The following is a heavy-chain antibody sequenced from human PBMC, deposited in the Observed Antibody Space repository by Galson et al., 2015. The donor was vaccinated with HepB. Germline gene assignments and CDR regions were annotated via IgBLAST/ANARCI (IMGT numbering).Heavy chain of an antibody. V-gene: IGHV1-18*04. J-gene: IGHJ5*02. D-gene: IGHD2-15*01. CDR3: ARDGSSVMSCSGGSCYLGRGSWFDP. CDR1: GYTFTSYG. Sequence: SVKVSCKASGYTFTSYGISWVRQAPGQGLEWMGWISAYNGNTNYAQKLQGRVTMTTDTSTSTAYMELRSLRSDDTAVYYCARDGSSVMSCSGGSCYLGRGSWFDPWGQGTLVTVSS. CDR2: ISAYNGNT.